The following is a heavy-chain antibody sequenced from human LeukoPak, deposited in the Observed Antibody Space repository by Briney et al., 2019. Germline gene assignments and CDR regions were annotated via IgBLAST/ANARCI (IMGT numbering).Heavy chain of an antibody. Sequence: GGSLRLSCAASGFTFSSYAMSWVRQAPGKGLEWVSAISGSGGSTYYADSVKGRFTISRDNSKNTLYLQMNSLRAEDTAVYYCAKDKEDFWSGYPRGYFDYWGQGTLVTVSS. D-gene: IGHD3-3*01. V-gene: IGHV3-23*01. CDR3: AKDKEDFWSGYPRGYFDY. J-gene: IGHJ4*02. CDR2: ISGSGGST. CDR1: GFTFSSYA.